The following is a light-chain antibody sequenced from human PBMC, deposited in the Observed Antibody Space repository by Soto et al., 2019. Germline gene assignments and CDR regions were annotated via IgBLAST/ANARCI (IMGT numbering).Light chain of an antibody. V-gene: IGKV3-11*01. CDR3: QQRAHWPPIT. CDR1: QSVENY. J-gene: IGKJ5*01. Sequence: ETVLTQSPATLSLSPGERATLSCRASQSVENYLAWYQQKPGQAPRLLIYDASNRAAGIPARFSGSGSGTDFTLTTSSLEPEDFAVYYCQQRAHWPPITFGQGTRLEIK. CDR2: DAS.